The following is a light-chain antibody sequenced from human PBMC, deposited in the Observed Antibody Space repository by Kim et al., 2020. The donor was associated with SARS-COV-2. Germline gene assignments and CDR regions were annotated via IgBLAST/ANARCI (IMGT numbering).Light chain of an antibody. CDR1: SSDVGGYNY. V-gene: IGLV2-14*03. CDR2: DGS. Sequence: GQSITISCTGHSSDVGGYNYVSWYQQHPGKAPKLMIYDGSKRPSGVSNRFSGSKSGNTASLTISGLQAEDEADYYCSSYTINSTLVFGGGTQLTVL. J-gene: IGLJ3*02. CDR3: SSYTINSTLV.